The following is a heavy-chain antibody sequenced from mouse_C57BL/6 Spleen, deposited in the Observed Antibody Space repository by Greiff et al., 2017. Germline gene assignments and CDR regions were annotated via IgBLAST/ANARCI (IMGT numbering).Heavy chain of an antibody. V-gene: IGHV5-17*01. D-gene: IGHD1-1*01. Sequence: EVKLVESGGGLVKPGGSLKLSCAASGFTFSDYGMHWVRQAPEKGLEWVAYISSGSSTIYYADTVKGRFTISRDNAKNTLFLQLTRLRSEDTAMYYCARPGYYYGSSLYWYFDVWGTGTTVTVSS. CDR1: GFTFSDYG. J-gene: IGHJ1*03. CDR2: ISSGSSTI. CDR3: ARPGYYYGSSLYWYFDV.